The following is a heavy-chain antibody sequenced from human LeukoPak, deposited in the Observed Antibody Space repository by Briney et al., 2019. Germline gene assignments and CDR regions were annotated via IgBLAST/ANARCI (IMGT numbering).Heavy chain of an antibody. CDR1: GGSISSYY. J-gene: IGHJ6*03. CDR2: IYYSGST. V-gene: IGHV4-59*08. D-gene: IGHD3/OR15-3a*01. CDR3: ARHGRYYYYMDV. Sequence: SETLSLTCTVSGGSISSYYWSWIRQPPGKGLEWIGYIYYSGSTNYNPSLKSRVTISVDTSKNQFSLKLSSVTAADTAVYYCARHGRYYYYMDVWGKGTTVTIS.